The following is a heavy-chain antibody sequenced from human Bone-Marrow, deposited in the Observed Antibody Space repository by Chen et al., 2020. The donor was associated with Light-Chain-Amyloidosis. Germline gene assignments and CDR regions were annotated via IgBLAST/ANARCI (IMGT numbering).Heavy chain of an antibody. V-gene: IGHV5-51*01. CDR2: IYPDDSDA. D-gene: IGHD5-12*01. Sequence: IGWVRQMLGKGLEWMGVIYPDDSDARYSPSFEGQVTISADKSITTAYLQWRSLKASDTAMYYCARRRDGYNFDYWGQGTLVTVSS. J-gene: IGHJ4*02. CDR3: ARRRDGYNFDY.